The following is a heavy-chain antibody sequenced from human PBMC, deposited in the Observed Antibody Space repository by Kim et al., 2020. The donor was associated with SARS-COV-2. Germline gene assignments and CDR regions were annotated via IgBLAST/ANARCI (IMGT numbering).Heavy chain of an antibody. J-gene: IGHJ4*02. CDR1: GFTFRAFT. CDR2: ASRNMVDK. D-gene: IGHD1-20*01. V-gene: IGHV3-30*18. Sequence: GGSLRLSCAASGFTFRAFTMHWVRQAPGKGLEWVTLASRNMVDKFYGDSVRGRFTVSRDNSKNTVYLQMDRLRPEDTAVYYCAKEHNTAWPNLDSWGQGTLVTVFS. CDR3: AKEHNTAWPNLDS.